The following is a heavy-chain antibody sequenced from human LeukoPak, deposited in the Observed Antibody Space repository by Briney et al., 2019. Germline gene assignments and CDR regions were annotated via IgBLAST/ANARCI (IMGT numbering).Heavy chain of an antibody. J-gene: IGHJ4*02. Sequence: SETLSLTCTVSGYSISSGYYWGWIRQPPGKGLEWIGSIYHSGSTYYNPSLKSRVTISVDTSKNQFSLKLTSVTAADTAVYYCARDAVVPASLLDYWGQGTLVTVSS. D-gene: IGHD2-2*01. CDR3: ARDAVVPASLLDY. V-gene: IGHV4-38-2*02. CDR2: IYHSGST. CDR1: GYSISSGYY.